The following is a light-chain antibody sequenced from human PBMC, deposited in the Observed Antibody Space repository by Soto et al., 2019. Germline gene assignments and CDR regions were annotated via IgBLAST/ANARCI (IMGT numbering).Light chain of an antibody. Sequence: EIVLTQSPGTLSLSPGERATLSCRASQSVSSSYLAWYQQKPGQAPRLLIYGASSRATGIPDRFSGSGSGTDLTLTISRLETEDCAVYYCQQYGSSPRTFGQGTKLEIK. J-gene: IGKJ2*01. CDR2: GAS. CDR3: QQYGSSPRT. V-gene: IGKV3-20*01. CDR1: QSVSSSY.